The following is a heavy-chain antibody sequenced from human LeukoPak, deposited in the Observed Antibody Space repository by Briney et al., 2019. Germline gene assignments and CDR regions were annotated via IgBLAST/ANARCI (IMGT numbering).Heavy chain of an antibody. J-gene: IGHJ6*03. CDR2: IRYDGGNI. D-gene: IGHD1-1*01. V-gene: IGHV3-30*02. CDR3: AKASNSPGSYYYYMDV. CDR1: GFTFRSYG. Sequence: GGSLRLSCAASGFTFRSYGMHWVRQAPGKGLEGVAFIRYDGGNIYYADSVKGRFTNSRDNSENTLYLQMNSLRPEDTAVYYCAKASNSPGSYYYYMDVWGKGTTVTVSS.